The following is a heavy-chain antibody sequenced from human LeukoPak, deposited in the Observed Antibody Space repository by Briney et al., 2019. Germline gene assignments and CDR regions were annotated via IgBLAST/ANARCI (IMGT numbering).Heavy chain of an antibody. CDR2: IYYSGST. Sequence: SETLSLTCTVSGGSISSSSYYWGWIRQPPGKGLEWIGSIYYSGSTYYNPSLKSRVTISVDTSKNQFSLKLSSVTAADTAVYYCAREGIPSRGSDYWGQGTLVTVSS. V-gene: IGHV4-39*07. CDR3: AREGIPSRGSDY. CDR1: GGSISSSSYY. J-gene: IGHJ4*02. D-gene: IGHD1-14*01.